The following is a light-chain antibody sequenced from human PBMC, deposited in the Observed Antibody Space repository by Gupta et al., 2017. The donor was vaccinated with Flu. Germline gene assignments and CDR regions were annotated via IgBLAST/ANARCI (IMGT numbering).Light chain of an antibody. Sequence: EIVLTQSPGTLSLSPGERATLSCRASQSVSSSYLAWYQQKPGQAPRLVIYRASSRAHCSTDRFRGGGELSDFSHTSSIRETDDCAAYYGQHDGGLPIFGEGTKLEIK. CDR1: QSVSSSY. J-gene: IGKJ2*01. CDR2: RAS. V-gene: IGKV3-20*01. CDR3: QHDGGLPI.